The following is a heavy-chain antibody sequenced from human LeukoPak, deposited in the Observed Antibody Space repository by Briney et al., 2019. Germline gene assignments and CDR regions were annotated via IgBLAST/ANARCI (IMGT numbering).Heavy chain of an antibody. J-gene: IGHJ5*02. Sequence: ASVKVSCKVSGYTLTELSMHWVRQAPGKGLEWMGGFDPEDGETIYAQKFQGRVTMTEDTSTDTAYMELSSLRSEDTAVYYCATAPIRYSSSWNWFDPWGQGTLVTVSS. CDR2: FDPEDGET. CDR3: ATAPIRYSSSWNWFDP. D-gene: IGHD6-13*01. V-gene: IGHV1-24*01. CDR1: GYTLTELS.